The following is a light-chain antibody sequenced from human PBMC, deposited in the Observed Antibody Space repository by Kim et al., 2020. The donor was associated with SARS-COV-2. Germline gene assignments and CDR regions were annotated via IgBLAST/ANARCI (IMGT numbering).Light chain of an antibody. Sequence: PVTITGTLRKGHSSYIIAWHQQQPGQAPRFLMKLEGSGSYNKGSGVPDRFSGSSSGADRYLTISNLQSEDEADYYCETWDSNARAFGGGTKVTVL. V-gene: IGLV4-60*03. J-gene: IGLJ3*02. CDR1: KGHSSYI. CDR3: ETWDSNARA. CDR2: LEGSGSY.